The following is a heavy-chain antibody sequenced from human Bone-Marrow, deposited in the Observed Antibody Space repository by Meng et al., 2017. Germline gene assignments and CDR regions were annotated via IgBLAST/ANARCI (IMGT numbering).Heavy chain of an antibody. V-gene: IGHV3-33*08. D-gene: IGHD6-19*01. J-gene: IGHJ6*02. Sequence: GGSLRLSCAASGFTFSSYAMHWVRQAPGKGLEWVAIIWYDGSNKYYADSVKGRFTISRDNSKNTLYLQMNSLRAEDTAVYYCARDIAVAGIGYYGMDVWGQGTTVTVSS. CDR2: IWYDGSNK. CDR1: GFTFSSYA. CDR3: ARDIAVAGIGYYGMDV.